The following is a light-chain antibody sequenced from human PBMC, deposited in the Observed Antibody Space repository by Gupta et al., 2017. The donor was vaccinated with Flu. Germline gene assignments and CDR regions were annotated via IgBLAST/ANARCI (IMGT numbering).Light chain of an antibody. CDR3: QQYNDRPRS. CDR2: DAS. CDR1: QSLSSN. V-gene: IGKV3-15*01. Sequence: EVVMTQSPATLSVSPRERATLSCRASQSLSSNLAWYQQKPGQAPRLLIYDASTRATGVPARFSGSGSGTEFTLTISSLQSEDFALYFCQQYNDRPRSFGQGTKVEVK. J-gene: IGKJ1*01.